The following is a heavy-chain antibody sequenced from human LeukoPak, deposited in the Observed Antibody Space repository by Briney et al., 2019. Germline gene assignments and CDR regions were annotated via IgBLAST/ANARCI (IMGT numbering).Heavy chain of an antibody. D-gene: IGHD3-10*01. CDR3: ARDWTFTRFSGSHPCAFDV. Sequence: PGGSLRLSCAASGFTFSTYTMNWVRQAPGKGLEWVSSISSTTTYIYHADSVKGRFTISRDNAKNSLYLQMNGLRVEDTAVYYCARDWTFTRFSGSHPCAFDVWGQGTMVTVSS. V-gene: IGHV3-21*01. J-gene: IGHJ3*01. CDR1: GFTFSTYT. CDR2: ISSTTTYI.